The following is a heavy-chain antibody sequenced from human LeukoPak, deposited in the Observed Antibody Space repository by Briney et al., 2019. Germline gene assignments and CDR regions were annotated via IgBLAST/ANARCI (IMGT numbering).Heavy chain of an antibody. D-gene: IGHD1-26*01. J-gene: IGHJ4*02. CDR3: ARREGAGYCFDY. Sequence: PSETLSLTCTVSGGSISSYYWSWIRQPPGKGLEWIGYIYYSGSINYNPSLKSRVTMSVDTSKNQFSLKLSSVTAADTAVYYCARREGAGYCFDYWGQGTLVTVSS. CDR1: GGSISSYY. V-gene: IGHV4-59*08. CDR2: IYYSGSI.